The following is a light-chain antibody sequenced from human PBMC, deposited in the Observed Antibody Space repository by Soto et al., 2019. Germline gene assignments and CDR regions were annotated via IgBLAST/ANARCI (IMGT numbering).Light chain of an antibody. CDR1: QSIDSW. J-gene: IGKJ1*01. CDR2: KAS. CDR3: QHYKSYPWT. V-gene: IGKV1-5*03. Sequence: DIPMTQSPSTLSASVGDRVTITCRASQSIDSWLAWYQQKPGKAPKLLMYKASSLESGVPSRFSGSGSETEFTLTISSLQPDDLATYYCQHYKSYPWTFGQGTKVEIK.